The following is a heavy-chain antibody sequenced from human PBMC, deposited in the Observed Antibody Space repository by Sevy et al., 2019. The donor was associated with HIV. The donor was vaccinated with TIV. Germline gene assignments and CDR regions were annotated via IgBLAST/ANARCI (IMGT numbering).Heavy chain of an antibody. V-gene: IGHV3-53*01. CDR2: IYTDGST. CDR1: GFTVSSNY. D-gene: IGHD3-10*01. Sequence: GGSLRLSCAVSGFTVSSNYMSWVRQAPGKGLEWVSVIYTDGSTFYADALKGRFPISRDNSKNTLYLQMNSLSAEDTAVYYCARLPYGNYWYFDLWGRGTLVTVSS. CDR3: ARLPYGNYWYFDL. J-gene: IGHJ2*01.